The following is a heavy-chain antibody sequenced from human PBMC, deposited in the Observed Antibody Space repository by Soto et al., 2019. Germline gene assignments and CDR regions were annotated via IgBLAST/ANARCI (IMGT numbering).Heavy chain of an antibody. CDR1: GYSFTSYG. CDR3: GRCRTDSYAMDV. CDR2: ISPYNGRT. Sequence: GASVKVACKASGYSFTSYGIGWVRQVAGQGPEWMGWISPYNGRTKYAQSIKGRVVMNTDISTNTVYLELRSLRSDDSAIYYCGRCRTDSYAMDVWGQGTTVTVSS. J-gene: IGHJ6*02. V-gene: IGHV1-18*01. D-gene: IGHD5-18*01.